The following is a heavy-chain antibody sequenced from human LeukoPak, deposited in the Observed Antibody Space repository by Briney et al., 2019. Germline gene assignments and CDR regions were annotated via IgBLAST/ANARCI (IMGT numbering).Heavy chain of an antibody. Sequence: GGSLRLSCTASGFTFGDYAMSWVRQAPGKGLEWVGFIRSKAYGGTTEYAASVKGRFTISRDDSKSIAYLQMNSLKTEDTAVYYCTRGDYYDSGGYYFLFDYWGQGTLVTVSS. CDR1: GFTFGDYA. CDR3: TRGDYYDSGGYYFLFDY. J-gene: IGHJ4*02. CDR2: IRSKAYGGTT. V-gene: IGHV3-49*04. D-gene: IGHD3-22*01.